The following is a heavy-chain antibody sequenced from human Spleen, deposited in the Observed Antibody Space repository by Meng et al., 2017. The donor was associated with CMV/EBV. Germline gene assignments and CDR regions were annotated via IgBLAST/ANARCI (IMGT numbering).Heavy chain of an antibody. J-gene: IGHJ4*02. Sequence: GESLKISCAASGFTVSSNYMSWVRQAPGKGLAWVSRIKHDGSQTVFADSVKGRFTISRDNSKNALYLQMSSLRVEDTAVYFCVRDGHNWNFDYWGQGSLVTVSS. CDR1: GFTVSSNY. CDR3: VRDGHNWNFDY. V-gene: IGHV3-74*01. CDR2: IKHDGSQT. D-gene: IGHD1-20*01.